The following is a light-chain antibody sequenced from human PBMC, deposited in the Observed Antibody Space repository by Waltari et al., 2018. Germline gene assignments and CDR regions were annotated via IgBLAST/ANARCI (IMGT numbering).Light chain of an antibody. CDR3: SSYTSLTTLV. CDR1: SSDIGGYNS. V-gene: IGLV2-14*01. CDR2: EVS. Sequence: QSALTQPASVSGSPGQSITISCTGTSSDIGGYNSASWYQHHPGKAPKLLIYEVSNLPAGVSDRVSGSQSGKTASLTISGLQAGDEAVYYCSSYTSLTTLVFGGGTKLTVL. J-gene: IGLJ2*01.